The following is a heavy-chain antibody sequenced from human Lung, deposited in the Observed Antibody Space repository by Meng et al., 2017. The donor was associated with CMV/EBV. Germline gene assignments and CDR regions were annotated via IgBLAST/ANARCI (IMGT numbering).Heavy chain of an antibody. CDR3: ARATLEYCSSTSCYPFEY. CDR2: ISGGGGST. V-gene: IGHV3-23*01. J-gene: IGHJ4*02. CDR1: GFTFSSYA. Sequence: GGSLRLSCAASGFTFSSYAMTWVRQAPGKGLEWVSVISGGGGSTYYADSVKGRFTISRDNSKNTLYLQVNSLRAEDTAVYYCARATLEYCSSTSCYPFEYWGQGTXVTVYS. D-gene: IGHD2-2*01.